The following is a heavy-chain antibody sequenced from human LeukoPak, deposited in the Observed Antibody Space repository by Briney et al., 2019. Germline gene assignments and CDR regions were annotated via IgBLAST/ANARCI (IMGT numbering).Heavy chain of an antibody. V-gene: IGHV4-59*01. D-gene: IGHD1-26*01. J-gene: IGHJ3*02. Sequence: PSETLSLTCTVSGDSISSYYWSWIRQPPGKGLEWIGYIYYSGSTKNNPSLKSRVSISVDTSKSQFSLRLNSVTAADTAVYYCASSNSGSYNDAFDIWGQGTMVTVSS. CDR1: GDSISSYY. CDR2: IYYSGST. CDR3: ASSNSGSYNDAFDI.